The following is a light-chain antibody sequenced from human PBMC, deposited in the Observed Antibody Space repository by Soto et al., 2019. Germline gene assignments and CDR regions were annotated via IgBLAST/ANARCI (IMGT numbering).Light chain of an antibody. CDR2: GAS. V-gene: IGKV3-20*01. CDR3: QQYGRLPT. Sequence: EIVLTQSPGTLSLSPGERVTLSCRASQSVTSSYIAWYQQKSGQAPRLLLYGASSRASGIPDRFRGSGSRTDFTLTISRLEPEEFAVDYCQQYGRLPTVGQGTKVAIK. J-gene: IGKJ1*01. CDR1: QSVTSSY.